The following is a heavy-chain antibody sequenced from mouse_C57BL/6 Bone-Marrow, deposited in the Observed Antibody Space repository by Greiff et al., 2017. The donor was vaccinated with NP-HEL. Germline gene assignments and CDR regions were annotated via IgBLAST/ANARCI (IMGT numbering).Heavy chain of an antibody. CDR2: IHPNSGST. CDR3: ARHNWYFDY. J-gene: IGHJ2*01. D-gene: IGHD4-1*01. V-gene: IGHV1-64*01. Sequence: VKLQESGAELVKPGASVKLSCKASGYTFTSYWMHWVKQRPGQGLEWIGMIHPNSGSTNYNEKFKSKATLTVDKSSSTAYMQLSSLTSEDSAVYYCARHNWYFDYWGQGTTLTVSS. CDR1: GYTFTSYW.